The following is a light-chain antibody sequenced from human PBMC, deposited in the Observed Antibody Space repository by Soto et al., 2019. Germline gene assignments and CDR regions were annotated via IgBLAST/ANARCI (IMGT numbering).Light chain of an antibody. J-gene: IGKJ4*01. Sequence: DIQLTQSPSFLSPSIGESVTITCRASQVISTSLAWYQVKPGKAPKLLIYAAPTLQSGAPSRFSGSGSGTEFALTISSLQPEDSATYYCQQLKSYPLTFGGGTKVDIK. CDR2: AAP. V-gene: IGKV1-9*01. CDR1: QVISTS. CDR3: QQLKSYPLT.